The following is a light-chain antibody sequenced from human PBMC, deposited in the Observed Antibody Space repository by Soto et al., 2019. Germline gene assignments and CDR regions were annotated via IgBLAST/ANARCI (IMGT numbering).Light chain of an antibody. V-gene: IGLV3-21*04. CDR1: NIGSKS. CDR3: QVWDSSSVLDV. Sequence: SYELTQPPSVSVAPGKTARITCGGNNIGSKSVHWYQQKPGQAPVLVIYYDSDRPSGIPERFSGSNSGNTATLTISRVEAGDEADYYCQVWDSSSVLDVFGTGTKLTVL. J-gene: IGLJ1*01. CDR2: YDS.